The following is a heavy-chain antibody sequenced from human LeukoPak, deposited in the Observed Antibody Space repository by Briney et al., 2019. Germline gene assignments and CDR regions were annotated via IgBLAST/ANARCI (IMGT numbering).Heavy chain of an antibody. D-gene: IGHD3-9*01. J-gene: IGHJ4*02. CDR1: GGSISSGGYS. Sequence: SETLSLTCAVSGGSISSGGYSWSWIRQPPGKGLEWIGYIYHSGSTYYNPSLKSRVTISVDRSKNQFSLKLSSVTAADTAVYYCARAGIDWLLFMDYWGQGTLVTVSS. CDR3: ARAGIDWLLFMDY. V-gene: IGHV4-30-2*01. CDR2: IYHSGST.